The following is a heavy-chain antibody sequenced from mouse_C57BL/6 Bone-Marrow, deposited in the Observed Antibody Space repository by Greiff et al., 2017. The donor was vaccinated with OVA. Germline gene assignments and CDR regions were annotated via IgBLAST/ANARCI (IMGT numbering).Heavy chain of an antibody. D-gene: IGHD2-5*01. CDR3: ARPHSNYLAWFAY. V-gene: IGHV4-1*01. CDR1: GIDFSRYW. CDR2: INPDSSTI. Sequence: EVKLQESGGGLVQPGGSLKLSCAASGIDFSRYWMSWVRRAPGKGLEWIGEINPDSSTINYAPSLKDKFIISRDNAKNTLYLQMSKVRSEDTALYYCARPHSNYLAWFAYWGQGTLVTVSA. J-gene: IGHJ3*01.